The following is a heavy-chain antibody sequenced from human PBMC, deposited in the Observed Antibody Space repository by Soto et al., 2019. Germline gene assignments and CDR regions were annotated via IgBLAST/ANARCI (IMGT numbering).Heavy chain of an antibody. CDR1: GFTFKNFV. D-gene: IGHD3-10*01. CDR2: IGGSGSSA. V-gene: IGHV3-23*01. Sequence: EVQLLESGGGLVQPGGSLRLSCAASGFTFKNFVVSWVRQAPGKGMEWVSAIGGSGSSANYADSVKGRFTVSRDDSKSTLYLQMSGLRVDDTALYYCAKDAVAYNGEWDWFDLWGQGTLVTVSS. CDR3: AKDAVAYNGEWDWFDL. J-gene: IGHJ5*02.